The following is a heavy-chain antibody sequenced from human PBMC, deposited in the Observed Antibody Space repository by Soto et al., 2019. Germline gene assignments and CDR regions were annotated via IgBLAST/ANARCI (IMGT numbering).Heavy chain of an antibody. CDR3: ARDYYDTSGYYPIDF. CDR2: VSAYIGTT. Sequence: ASVKVSCKASGYTFTSYGISWVRQAPGQGPEWVGWVSAYIGTTYYAQKLQGRVTMTADTSTNTAYMELRSLRSDDTAVYYCARDYYDTSGYYPIDFWGQGTLVTVSS. CDR1: GYTFTSYG. V-gene: IGHV1-18*01. J-gene: IGHJ4*02. D-gene: IGHD3-22*01.